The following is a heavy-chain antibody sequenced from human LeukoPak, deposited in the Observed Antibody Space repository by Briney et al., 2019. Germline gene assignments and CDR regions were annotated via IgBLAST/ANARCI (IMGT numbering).Heavy chain of an antibody. CDR3: ARVRSGYSHENYFDY. V-gene: IGHV3-23*01. CDR1: GFTFSSYA. Sequence: GGSLRLSCAASGFTFSSYAMSWVRQAPGKGLEWFSAISGSGSTIYYADSVKGRFTISRDNAKDSLYLQMNSLRAEDTAVYYCARVRSGYSHENYFDYWGQGTLVTVSS. D-gene: IGHD5-18*01. J-gene: IGHJ4*02. CDR2: ISGSGSTI.